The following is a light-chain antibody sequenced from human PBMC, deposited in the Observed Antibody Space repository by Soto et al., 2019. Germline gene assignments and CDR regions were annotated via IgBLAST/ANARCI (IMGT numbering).Light chain of an antibody. V-gene: IGKV3-20*01. Sequence: EIVLTQSPGTLSLSPGERATLSCRASQSVNSNYLAWYQQKPGQAPRLLIYGASSRASGIPDRFSGSGSGTDFTLTISRLEPEDFAVYYCHQYGLSPWTFGQGTKVEIK. CDR2: GAS. J-gene: IGKJ1*01. CDR1: QSVNSNY. CDR3: HQYGLSPWT.